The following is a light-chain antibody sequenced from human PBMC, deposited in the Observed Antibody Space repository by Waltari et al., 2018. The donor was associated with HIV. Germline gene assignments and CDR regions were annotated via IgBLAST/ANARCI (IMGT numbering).Light chain of an antibody. Sequence: SYELTQPPSVSVSPGQTARITCSGDALPKKFAHWYQQRSGQAPVLVIYEETKRPSGIPERISGSSAGTTATLTISGAQMEDEAGYYCYSTDATGNHRVFGGGTRLTVL. V-gene: IGLV3-10*01. CDR3: YSTDATGNHRV. CDR2: EET. CDR1: ALPKKF. J-gene: IGLJ3*02.